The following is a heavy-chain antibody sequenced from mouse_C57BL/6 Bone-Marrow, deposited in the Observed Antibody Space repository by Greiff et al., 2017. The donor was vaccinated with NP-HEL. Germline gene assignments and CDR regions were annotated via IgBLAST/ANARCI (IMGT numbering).Heavy chain of an antibody. CDR3: ARGYYGSSYVFDY. V-gene: IGHV1-19*01. D-gene: IGHD1-1*01. Sequence: EVQLVESGPVLVKPGASVKMSCKASGYTFTDYYMNWVKQSHGKSLEWIGVINPYNGGTSYNQKFKGKATLTVDKSSSTAYMELNSLTSEDSAVYYCARGYYGSSYVFDYWGQGTTLTVSS. CDR1: GYTFTDYY. CDR2: INPYNGGT. J-gene: IGHJ2*01.